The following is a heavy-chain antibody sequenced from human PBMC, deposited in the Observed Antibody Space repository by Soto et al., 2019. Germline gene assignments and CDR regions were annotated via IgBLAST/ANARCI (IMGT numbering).Heavy chain of an antibody. V-gene: IGHV1-69*12. J-gene: IGHJ4*02. CDR3: ASVSSSWYKDYFDY. Sequence: QVQLVQSGAEVKKPGSSVKVSCKASGGTFSNYAISWVRQAPGQGLEWMGGIIPIFGTTNYAQRFQGRVTITADESTSTAYMELSSLRSEDTDVYYCASVSSSWYKDYFDYWGQGTLVTVSS. D-gene: IGHD6-13*01. CDR2: IIPIFGTT. CDR1: GGTFSNYA.